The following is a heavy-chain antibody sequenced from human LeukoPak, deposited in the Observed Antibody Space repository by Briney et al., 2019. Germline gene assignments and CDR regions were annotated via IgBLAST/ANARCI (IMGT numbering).Heavy chain of an antibody. CDR3: AREYWNDVAWFDP. D-gene: IGHD1-1*01. CDR1: GYTFTGYY. J-gene: IGHJ5*02. CDR2: INPNSGGT. V-gene: IGHV1-2*06. Sequence: ASVKVSCKASGYTFTGYYMHWVRQAPGQGLEWIGRINPNSGGTNYAQKFQGRVTMTRDTSISTAYMELSRLRSDDTAVYYCAREYWNDVAWFDPWGQGTLVTVSS.